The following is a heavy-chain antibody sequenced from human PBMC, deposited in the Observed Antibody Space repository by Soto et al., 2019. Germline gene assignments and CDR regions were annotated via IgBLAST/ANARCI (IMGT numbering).Heavy chain of an antibody. CDR2: IWYDGSNK. J-gene: IGHJ4*02. CDR1: GFTFSSYG. D-gene: IGHD2-15*01. V-gene: IGHV3-33*01. Sequence: GGSLRLSCAASGFTFSSYGMHWVRQAPGKGLEWVAVIWYDGSNKYYADSVKGRFTISRDNSKNTLYLQMNSLRAEDTAVYYCARDSNLKGYCSGGSCYDRLPQYYFDYWGQGALVTVSS. CDR3: ARDSNLKGYCSGGSCYDRLPQYYFDY.